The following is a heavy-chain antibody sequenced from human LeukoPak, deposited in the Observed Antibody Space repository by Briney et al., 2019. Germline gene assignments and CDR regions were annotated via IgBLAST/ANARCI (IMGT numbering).Heavy chain of an antibody. V-gene: IGHV4-59*01. Sequence: SETLSLTCTVSGGSISSYYWSWIRQPPGKGLEWIGYIYYSGSTNYNPSLKSRVTISVDTSKNQFSLKLSSVTAADTAVYYCARAGTSYYDFPFDYWGQGTLVTVSS. D-gene: IGHD3-3*01. CDR1: GGSISSYY. CDR2: IYYSGST. CDR3: ARAGTSYYDFPFDY. J-gene: IGHJ4*02.